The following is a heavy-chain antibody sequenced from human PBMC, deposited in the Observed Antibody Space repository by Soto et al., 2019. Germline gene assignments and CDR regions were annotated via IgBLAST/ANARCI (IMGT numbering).Heavy chain of an antibody. J-gene: IGHJ4*02. CDR1: RYTFTNYD. Sequence: ASVKVSCKASRYTFTNYDISWVRQAPGQGLEWMGWISVHSGNTNYAQNLQGRVTMTTDTSTSTDYMELRSLRSDDTAVYYCARGLTTWDYWGQGTLVTVSS. CDR2: ISVHSGNT. V-gene: IGHV1-18*01. CDR3: ARGLTTWDY.